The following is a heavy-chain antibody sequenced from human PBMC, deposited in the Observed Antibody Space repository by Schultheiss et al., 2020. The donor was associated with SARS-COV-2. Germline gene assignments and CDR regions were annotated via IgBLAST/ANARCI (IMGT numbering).Heavy chain of an antibody. CDR1: GGSISSGGYS. CDR2: IYHSGST. Sequence: SETLSLTCAVSGGSISSGGYSWSWIRQPPGKGLEWIGYIYHSGSTYYNPSLKSRVTISVDRSKNQFSLKLSSVTAADTAVYYCARALGGNYYYGMDVWGQGPRSPSP. V-gene: IGHV4-30-2*01. J-gene: IGHJ6*02. D-gene: IGHD3-16*01. CDR3: ARALGGNYYYGMDV.